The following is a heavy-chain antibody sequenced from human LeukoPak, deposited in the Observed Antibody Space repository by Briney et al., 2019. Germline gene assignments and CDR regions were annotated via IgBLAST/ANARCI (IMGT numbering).Heavy chain of an antibody. CDR2: ITSNSDTI. D-gene: IGHD5-12*01. CDR3: ARVRVATAAAGARGFYFDY. Sequence: GGSLRLSCAASGFTFSRYSMNWIRQAPGKGLEWVSYITSNSDTICYGDSVKGRFTISRDNAKNSLYLQMNSLRAEDTAVYYCARVRVATAAAGARGFYFDYWGQGTLVTVSS. CDR1: GFTFSRYS. V-gene: IGHV3-48*01. J-gene: IGHJ4*02.